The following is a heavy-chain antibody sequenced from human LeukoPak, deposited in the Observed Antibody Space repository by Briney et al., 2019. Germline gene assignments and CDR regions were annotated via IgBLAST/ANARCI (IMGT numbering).Heavy chain of an antibody. Sequence: SETLSLTCAVYDGSFSGYYWSWIRQPPGKGLEWIGEITHSGSTIYNPSLKTRVTISVDTSKNQFSLTLNSVTAADTAVYFCARHRPTSPRTYRAGTFDIWGQGTMVTVSS. V-gene: IGHV4-34*01. CDR1: DGSFSGYY. D-gene: IGHD6-19*01. CDR2: ITHSGST. CDR3: ARHRPTSPRTYRAGTFDI. J-gene: IGHJ3*02.